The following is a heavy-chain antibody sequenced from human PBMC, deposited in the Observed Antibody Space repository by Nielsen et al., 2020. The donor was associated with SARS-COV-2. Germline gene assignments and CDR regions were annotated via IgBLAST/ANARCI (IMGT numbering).Heavy chain of an antibody. CDR2: ISWNSGSG. V-gene: IGHV3-9*01. D-gene: IGHD2-2*01. Sequence: GGSLRLSCATSGFSFDDYGMHWVRQAPGKGLEWVSGISWNSGSGGHADSVRGRFTISRDNAKKSLYLQMNNLRTEDTAVYYCAKSSNSDYYYYYGMDVWGQGTTVTVSS. CDR3: AKSSNSDYYYYYGMDV. CDR1: GFSFDDYG. J-gene: IGHJ6*02.